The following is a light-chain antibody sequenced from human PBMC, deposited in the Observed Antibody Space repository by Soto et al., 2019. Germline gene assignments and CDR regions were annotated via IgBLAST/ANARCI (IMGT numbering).Light chain of an antibody. CDR1: ESLLHIDGNTY. J-gene: IGKJ5*01. V-gene: IGKV2-24*01. CDR3: MQVTQFPPS. Sequence: DIVMTQTPLSSPVTLGQPASISCRSSESLLHIDGNTYLSWLQQRPGQPPRLLIYKISKRSSGVPERFIGSGAGTDFTLKISRVEADDVGVYYCMQVTQFPPSLGQGTRLEIK. CDR2: KIS.